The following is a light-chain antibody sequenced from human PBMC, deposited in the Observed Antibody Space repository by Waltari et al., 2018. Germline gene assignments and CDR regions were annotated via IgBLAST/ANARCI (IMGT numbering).Light chain of an antibody. V-gene: IGKV1-5*03. J-gene: IGKJ4*01. Sequence: IQMTPSPSTLSASLGDRVTITCRASQSVSSWLAWYQQKPGKAPNLLIYKASSLESGVPSRFSGSGSGTEFTLTISSLQPDDFATYYCQQYNTWLTFGGGTKVEIK. CDR2: KAS. CDR1: QSVSSW. CDR3: QQYNTWLT.